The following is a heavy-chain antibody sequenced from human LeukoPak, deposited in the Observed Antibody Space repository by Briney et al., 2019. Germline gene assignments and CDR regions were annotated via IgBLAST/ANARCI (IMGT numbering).Heavy chain of an antibody. CDR1: GGSISSGSYY. V-gene: IGHV4-61*02. Sequence: SETLSLTCTVSGGSISSGSYYWSWIRQPAGKGLEWIGRIYTSGSTNYNPSLKSRVTISVDTSKNQFSLKLNSVTAADTAVYYCARPDSGEAFDIWGQGTMVTVSS. J-gene: IGHJ3*02. D-gene: IGHD1-26*01. CDR3: ARPDSGEAFDI. CDR2: IYTSGST.